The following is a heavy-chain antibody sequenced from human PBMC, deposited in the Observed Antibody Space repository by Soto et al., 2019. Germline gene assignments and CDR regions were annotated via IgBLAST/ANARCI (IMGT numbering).Heavy chain of an antibody. D-gene: IGHD1-26*01. J-gene: IGHJ4*02. CDR1: GGTFSSYS. CDR2: IIPIFGTA. Sequence: SVKVSCKASGGTFSSYSISWVRHAPGQGLEWMGGIIPIFGTANYAQKFQGRVTITADESTSTAYMELSSLRSEDTAVYYCARGTFGSYLNYDYFDYWGQGTLVTVSS. CDR3: ARGTFGSYLNYDYFDY. V-gene: IGHV1-69*13.